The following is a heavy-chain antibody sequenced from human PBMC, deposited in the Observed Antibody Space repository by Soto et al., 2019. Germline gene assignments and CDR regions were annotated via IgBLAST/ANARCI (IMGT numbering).Heavy chain of an antibody. V-gene: IGHV3-23*01. CDR3: AKDGGHIVGADIGFDP. CDR1: GFTFSSYA. CDR2: ISGSGGST. D-gene: IGHD1-26*01. J-gene: IGHJ5*02. Sequence: HPGGSLRLSCAASGFTFSSYAMSWVRQAPGKGLEWVSAISGSGGSTYYADSVKGRFTISRDNSKNTLYLQMNSLRAEDTAVYYCAKDGGHIVGADIGFDPWGQGTLVTVSS.